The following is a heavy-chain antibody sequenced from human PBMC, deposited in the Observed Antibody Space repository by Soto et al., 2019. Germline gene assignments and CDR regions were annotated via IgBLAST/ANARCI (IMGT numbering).Heavy chain of an antibody. CDR3: ARGEQYSGRIFDY. CDR1: GFSLSSSGVG. V-gene: IGHV2-5*01. CDR2: IYWNDDK. D-gene: IGHD1-26*01. J-gene: IGHJ4*01. Sequence: SGPTLVNPTQTLALTCTFSGFSLSSSGVGVGWIRQPPGKALEWLALIYWNDDKRYSPSLKTRLTISKDTSKNQYSLQLNSVTPEDTAVYFCARGEQYSGRIFDYWGQGTLVTV.